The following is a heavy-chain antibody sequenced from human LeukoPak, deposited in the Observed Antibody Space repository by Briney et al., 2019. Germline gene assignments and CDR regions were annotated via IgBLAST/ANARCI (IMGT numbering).Heavy chain of an antibody. J-gene: IGHJ4*02. CDR1: GGSISSGGYY. Sequence: SETLSLTCTVSGGSISSGGYYWSWIRQPPGKGLEWIGYIYHSGSTYYNPSLKSRVTISVDRSKNQFSLKLSSVTAADTAVYYCARVSLVRGAPGYYFDYWGQGTLVTVSS. V-gene: IGHV4-30-2*01. D-gene: IGHD3-10*01. CDR3: ARVSLVRGAPGYYFDY. CDR2: IYHSGST.